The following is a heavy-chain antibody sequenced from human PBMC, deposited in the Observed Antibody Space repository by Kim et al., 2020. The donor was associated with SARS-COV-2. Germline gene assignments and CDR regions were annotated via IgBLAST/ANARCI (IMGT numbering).Heavy chain of an antibody. D-gene: IGHD4-17*01. V-gene: IGHV3-7*01. Sequence: GGSLRLSCAASGFTFSSYWMSWVRQAPGKGLEWVANIKQDGSEKYYVDSVKGRFTISRDNAKNSLYLQINSLRAEDTAVYYCARDHGDYRMNYYGMDVWGQGTTVTVSS. CDR2: IKQDGSEK. CDR1: GFTFSSYW. J-gene: IGHJ6*02. CDR3: ARDHGDYRMNYYGMDV.